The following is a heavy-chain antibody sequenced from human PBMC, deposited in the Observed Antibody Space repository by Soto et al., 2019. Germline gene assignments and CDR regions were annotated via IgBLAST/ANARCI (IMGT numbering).Heavy chain of an antibody. CDR2: IYYSGST. J-gene: IGHJ4*02. Sequence: PSETLSLTCTVSGGSISSSSYYWGWIRQPPGKGLEWIGSIYYSGSTYYNPSLKSRVTISVDTSKNQFSLKLSSVTAADTAVYYCARQSPVGPATIFFDYWGQGTLVTVSS. V-gene: IGHV4-39*01. CDR3: ARQSPVGPATIFFDY. CDR1: GGSISSSSYY. D-gene: IGHD3-3*01.